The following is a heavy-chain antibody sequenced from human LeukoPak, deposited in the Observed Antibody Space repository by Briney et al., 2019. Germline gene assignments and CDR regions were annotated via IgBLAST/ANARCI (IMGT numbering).Heavy chain of an antibody. V-gene: IGHV4-39*01. CDR3: ARQLSIAAGWFDP. CDR2: IYYSGST. Sequence: SETLSLTCTVSGGSISSSSYYWGWIRQPPGKGLEWIGSIYYSGSTYYNPSLKSRVTISVDTSKNQFSLKLSSVTAADTAVYYCARQLSIAAGWFDPWGQGTLVTVSS. CDR1: GGSISSSSYY. D-gene: IGHD6-13*01. J-gene: IGHJ5*02.